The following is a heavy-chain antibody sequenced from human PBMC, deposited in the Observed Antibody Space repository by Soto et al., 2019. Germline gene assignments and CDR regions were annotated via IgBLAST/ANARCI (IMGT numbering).Heavy chain of an antibody. V-gene: IGHV3-23*01. J-gene: IGHJ4*02. Sequence: PGGSLRLSCAASGFTFSSYAMSWVRQAPGKGLEWVSTISGSGGSTYYADYVKGRFSISRDNSKKNTLYLQMNSLKAEDTAVYYCAKDAYGGGGTCPMGGNDYGGKEPLVTVST. CDR3: AKDAYGGGGTCPMGGNDY. CDR1: GFTFSSYA. CDR2: ISGSGGST. D-gene: IGHD2-21*01.